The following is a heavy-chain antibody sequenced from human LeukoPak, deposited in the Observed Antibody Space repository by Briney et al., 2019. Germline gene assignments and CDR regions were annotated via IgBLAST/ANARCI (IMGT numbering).Heavy chain of an antibody. V-gene: IGHV3-74*01. CDR1: RFIFTNYW. Sequence: GGSLRLSCAASRFIFTNYWIHWVRQAPGKGLVWVSHVNNDGSATSYADSVKGRFTISRDSAKNTVYLHMNSLRVEDTAVYYCARDNGWSADFWGQGTLVTVSS. J-gene: IGHJ4*02. D-gene: IGHD2-15*01. CDR3: ARDNGWSADF. CDR2: VNNDGSAT.